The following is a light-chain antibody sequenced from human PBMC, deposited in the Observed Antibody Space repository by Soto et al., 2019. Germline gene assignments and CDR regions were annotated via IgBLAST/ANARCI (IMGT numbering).Light chain of an antibody. CDR3: QQYGSSPPLT. J-gene: IGKJ4*01. V-gene: IGKV3-20*01. CDR2: GAS. Sequence: EMVLTQSPGTLSLSPGERATLSCRASQSVSSSYLAWYQQKPVQAPRLLIYGASSRATGIPDRFSGSGSGTAFTLALGRLEPEEFAVYYCQQYGSSPPLTFGGGTKVEIK. CDR1: QSVSSSY.